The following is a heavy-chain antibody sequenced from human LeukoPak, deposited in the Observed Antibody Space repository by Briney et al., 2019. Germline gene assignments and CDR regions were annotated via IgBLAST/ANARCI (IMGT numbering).Heavy chain of an antibody. Sequence: PSETLSLTCTDSGGSISSSSYYWGWIRQPPGKGLEWIGSIYYSGSTYYNPSLKSRVTISVDTSKNQFSLKLSSVTAADTAVYYCARHAHCSSTSCPFDYWGQGTLVTVSS. CDR2: IYYSGST. V-gene: IGHV4-39*01. D-gene: IGHD2-2*01. CDR1: GGSISSSSYY. CDR3: ARHAHCSSTSCPFDY. J-gene: IGHJ4*02.